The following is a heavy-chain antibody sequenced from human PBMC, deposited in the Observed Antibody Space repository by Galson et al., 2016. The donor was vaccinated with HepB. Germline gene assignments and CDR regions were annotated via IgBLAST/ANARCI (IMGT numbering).Heavy chain of an antibody. CDR3: AHRQQTGDFGF. CDR2: LNWDDAK. J-gene: IGHJ4*02. CDR1: GFSLTTTGVA. D-gene: IGHD7-27*01. V-gene: IGHV2-5*02. Sequence: PALVKPTQTLTLTCSFSGFSLTTTGVAVAWIRQPPGKALEWLALLNWDDAKRYSPSLQSRLTITMDTSRNLVILTMTNMGPVDTATYYCAHRQQTGDFGFWGQGTLVAVSS.